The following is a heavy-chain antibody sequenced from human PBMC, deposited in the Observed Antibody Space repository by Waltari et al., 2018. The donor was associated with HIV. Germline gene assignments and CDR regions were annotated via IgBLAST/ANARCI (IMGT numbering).Heavy chain of an antibody. CDR2: AIPMFGTA. D-gene: IGHD3-3*01. Sequence: QVHLVQSGAEVKKPGSSVKVSCKASGGAFVSHSSNWVRPAPGQGLEWMGRAIPMFGTANYARKFQGRVTITADKSTTTAYMELNGLRIDDTAVYYCASARETMGVDFDSWGQGTLVTVS. CDR3: ASARETMGVDFDS. CDR1: GGAFVSHS. V-gene: IGHV1-69*08. J-gene: IGHJ5*01.